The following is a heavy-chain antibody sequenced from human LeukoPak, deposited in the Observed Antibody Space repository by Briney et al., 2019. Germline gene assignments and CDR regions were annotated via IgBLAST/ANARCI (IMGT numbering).Heavy chain of an antibody. J-gene: IGHJ6*02. CDR2: INPNSGGT. CDR1: GYTFTGYY. D-gene: IGHD3-16*01. V-gene: IGHV1-2*02. CDR3: AVFEGLGPDYYYGMDV. Sequence: ASVKVSCKASGYTFTGYYMHWVRQAPGQGLEWMGWINPNSGGTNYAQKFQGRVTMTRDTSISTAYMELSRLRSDDTAVYYCAVFEGLGPDYYYGMDVWGQGTTVTVSS.